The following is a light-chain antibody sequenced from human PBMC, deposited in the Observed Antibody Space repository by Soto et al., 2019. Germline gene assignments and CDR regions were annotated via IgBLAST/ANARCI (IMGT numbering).Light chain of an antibody. CDR2: EVT. CDR3: ASYAGTRLFV. J-gene: IGLJ1*01. Sequence: QSALTQPPSASGSPGQSLTISCTGTSSDVGFYNFVSWYQQRPGKAPKLVIYEVTKRPSGVPDRFSGSKSGSTASLTVSGLQADDEADYYCASYAGTRLFVFGRGTNLTVL. V-gene: IGLV2-8*01. CDR1: SSDVGFYNF.